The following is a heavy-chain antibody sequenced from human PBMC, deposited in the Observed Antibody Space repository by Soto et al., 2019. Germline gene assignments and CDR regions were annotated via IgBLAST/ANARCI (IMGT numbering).Heavy chain of an antibody. D-gene: IGHD3-3*01. CDR2: IYYSGST. J-gene: IGHJ6*03. Sequence: SETLSLTCTVSGGSISSYYWSWIRQPPGKGLEWIGYIYYSGSTNYNPSLKSRVTISVGTSKNQFSLKLSSVTAADTAVYFCASQDTIFGVAPVYYYYMDVWGKGTTVTVSS. CDR3: ASQDTIFGVAPVYYYYMDV. CDR1: GGSISSYY. V-gene: IGHV4-59*01.